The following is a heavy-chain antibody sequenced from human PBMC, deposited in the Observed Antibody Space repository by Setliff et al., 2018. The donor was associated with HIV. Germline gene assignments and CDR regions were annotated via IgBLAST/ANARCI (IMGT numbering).Heavy chain of an antibody. J-gene: IGHJ3*02. CDR3: ASPSGIVGAARVFDI. D-gene: IGHD1-26*01. V-gene: IGHV4-4*09. CDR1: GGSISSYY. CDR2: TYTSGST. Sequence: SETLSLTCTVSGGSISSYYWSWIRQPPGKGLEWIGYTYTSGSTSYNPSLKSRVTISIDTSKNQFSLKLNSVTAADTAVYYCASPSGIVGAARVFDIWGQGTMVSISS.